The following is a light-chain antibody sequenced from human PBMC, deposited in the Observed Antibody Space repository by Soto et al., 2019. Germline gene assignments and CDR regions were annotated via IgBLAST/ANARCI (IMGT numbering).Light chain of an antibody. V-gene: IGLV2-11*01. CDR1: SSDVGGYSY. CDR3: CSYGGSYSLIP. CDR2: DVN. J-gene: IGLJ2*01. Sequence: QSALTQPRSVSGSPGQSVTISCTGTSSDVGGYSYVSWYQQHPGKAPKLVIYDVNKRPSGVPDRFSGSKSGNTASLTISGLQAEDEADYYCCSYGGSYSLIPFGGGTKVTVL.